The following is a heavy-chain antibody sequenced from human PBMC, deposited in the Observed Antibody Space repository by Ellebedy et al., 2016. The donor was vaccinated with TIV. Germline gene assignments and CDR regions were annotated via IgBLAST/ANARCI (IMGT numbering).Heavy chain of an antibody. V-gene: IGHV1-2*02. CDR1: GYTFSGYY. J-gene: IGHJ4*02. CDR3: AREFDHGYDSAYFDC. D-gene: IGHD5-12*01. CDR2: INPDNGGT. Sequence: ASVKVSXKASGYTFSGYYIYWVRQAPGQGLEWMGWINPDNGGTEYVQKFQGRATMTRDTSINTAYMELSGLGSDDTAIYFCAREFDHGYDSAYFDCWGQGTLVTVSS.